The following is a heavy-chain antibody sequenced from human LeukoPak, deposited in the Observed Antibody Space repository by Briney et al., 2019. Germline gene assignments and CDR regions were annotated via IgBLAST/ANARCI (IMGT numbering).Heavy chain of an antibody. CDR2: IYPGDSDT. J-gene: IGHJ4*02. CDR3: ARRGSSGFDF. D-gene: IGHD6-13*01. CDR1: GSSFTSYW. Sequence: HGEPLKISCKGSGSSFTSYWIGWVRQMPGKGLEWMGIIYPGDSDTKYSPSFQGQVTISADKSISTAYLQWSSLKASDTAIYYCARRGSSGFDFWGQGTLVTVSS. V-gene: IGHV5-51*01.